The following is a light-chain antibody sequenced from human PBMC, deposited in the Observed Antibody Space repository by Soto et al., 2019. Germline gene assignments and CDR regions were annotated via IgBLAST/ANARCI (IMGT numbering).Light chain of an antibody. CDR3: QQGYSSPRA. CDR1: QSLLHSNGYNY. CDR2: GTS. V-gene: IGKV1-39*01. J-gene: IGKJ1*01. Sequence: MTQSPLSLPVTPGEPASISCRSSQSLLHSNGYNYLNWYQQKPGQAPRLLISGTSSLQSAVPSRFSGNGGGTDFTLTISSLQPEDFATYYCQQGYSSPRAFGQGTKV.